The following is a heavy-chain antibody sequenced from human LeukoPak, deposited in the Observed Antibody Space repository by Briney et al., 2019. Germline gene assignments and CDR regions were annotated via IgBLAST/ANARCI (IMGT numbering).Heavy chain of an antibody. D-gene: IGHD6-13*01. Sequence: ASVKVSCKSSGYTFTSYYMHWVRQAPGQGLEWMGIINPSGGSTSYAQKFQGRVTMTRDMSTSTVYMELSSLRSEDTAAYYCARDTSPIATPPRDWGQGTLVTVSS. V-gene: IGHV1-46*01. CDR3: ARDTSPIATPPRD. CDR1: GYTFTSYY. J-gene: IGHJ1*01. CDR2: INPSGGST.